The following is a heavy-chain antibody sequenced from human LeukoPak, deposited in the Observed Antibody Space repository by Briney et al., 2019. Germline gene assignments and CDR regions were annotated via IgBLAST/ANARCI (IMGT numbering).Heavy chain of an antibody. Sequence: SETLSLTCTVSGGSISSYYWSWIRQPPGKGLEWSGYIYDSGSTNYNPSLKSRVTISVDTSKNQFSLKLSSVTAADTAVYYCARALRYSSSSGYGMDVWGQGTTVTVSS. J-gene: IGHJ6*02. CDR1: GGSISSYY. CDR2: IYDSGST. V-gene: IGHV4-59*01. D-gene: IGHD6-6*01. CDR3: ARALRYSSSSGYGMDV.